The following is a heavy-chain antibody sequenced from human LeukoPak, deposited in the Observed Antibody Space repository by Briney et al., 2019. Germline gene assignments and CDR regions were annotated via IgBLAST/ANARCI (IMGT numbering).Heavy chain of an antibody. D-gene: IGHD1/OR15-1a*01. CDR2: ISSSSSDI. Sequence: GGSLRHSCAASGFTLSSYVLNWVRQAPGKGLECVSTISSSSSDIYYAHSLRGGVTLSRDNAKNSLYLQMNSRRAEDTAVYYCARARITGTTLPVDYWGQGTLVTVSS. CDR3: ARARITGTTLPVDY. J-gene: IGHJ4*02. CDR1: GFTLSSYV. V-gene: IGHV3-21*01.